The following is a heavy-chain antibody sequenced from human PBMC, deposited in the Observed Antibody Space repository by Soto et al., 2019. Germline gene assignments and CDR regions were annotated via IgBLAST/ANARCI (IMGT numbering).Heavy chain of an antibody. J-gene: IGHJ4*02. CDR1: GFTFSSYA. D-gene: IGHD4-17*01. Sequence: EVQLLESGGGLVQPGGSLRLSCAASGFTFSSYAMSWVRQAPGKGLEWVSAISGSGGSTYYADSVKGRFTISRDNSKNTLYLQMNSLRAEDTAVSYCAKDILDYRSAYIDYWGQGTLVTVSS. CDR3: AKDILDYRSAYIDY. CDR2: ISGSGGST. V-gene: IGHV3-23*01.